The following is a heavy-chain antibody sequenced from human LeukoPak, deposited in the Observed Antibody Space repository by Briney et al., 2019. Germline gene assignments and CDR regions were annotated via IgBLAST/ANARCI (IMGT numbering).Heavy chain of an antibody. J-gene: IGHJ4*02. D-gene: IGHD3-22*01. V-gene: IGHV3-74*01. Sequence: GGSLRLPCAASGLNFSSYWLHWVRQAPGKGLVWVSRINSDGSSTTYADSVKGRFTISRDNAKNTLYLQMNSLRAEDTAVYHCARGIVVVTGDYFDYWRQGTLVTVSS. CDR1: GLNFSSYW. CDR3: ARGIVVVTGDYFDY. CDR2: INSDGSST.